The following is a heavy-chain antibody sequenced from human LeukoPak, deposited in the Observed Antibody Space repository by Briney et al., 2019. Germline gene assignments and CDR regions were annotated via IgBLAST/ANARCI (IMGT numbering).Heavy chain of an antibody. V-gene: IGHV3-30*04. J-gene: IGHJ4*02. CDR2: ISYDGSNK. D-gene: IGHD5-12*01. CDR1: GFIFSSYA. CDR3: ALVATSKYYFDY. Sequence: PGRSLRLSCAASGFIFSSYAMHWVRRAPGKGLEWVALISYDGSNKYYADSVKGRFTISRDNAKNSLYLQMNSLRAEDTAVYYCALVATSKYYFDYWGQGTLVTVSS.